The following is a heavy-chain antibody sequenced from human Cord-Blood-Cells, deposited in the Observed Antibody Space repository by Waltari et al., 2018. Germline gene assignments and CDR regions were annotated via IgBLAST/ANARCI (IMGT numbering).Heavy chain of an antibody. CDR3: ARVAGDIYLYYFDY. CDR2: IIPNVSTA. CDR1: GGTFSSYA. J-gene: IGHJ4*02. D-gene: IGHD7-27*01. V-gene: IGHV1-69*01. Sequence: QVQLVQSGAEVKKPGSSVKVSCKASGGTFSSYAISWVRQDPGQGLEWMGGIIPNVSTANYEQKFQGRVTITADESTSTAYMELSSLRSEDTAVYYCARVAGDIYLYYFDYWGQGTLVTVSS.